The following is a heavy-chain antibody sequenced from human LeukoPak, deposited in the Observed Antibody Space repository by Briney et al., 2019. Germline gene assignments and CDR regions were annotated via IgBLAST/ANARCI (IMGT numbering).Heavy chain of an antibody. V-gene: IGHV4-39*07. CDR1: GGSISSSSYY. D-gene: IGHD6-13*01. CDR2: VYHSGTT. CDR3: ARVSYSSSWYYHYMDV. J-gene: IGHJ6*03. Sequence: SETLSLTCTVSGGSISSSSYYWGWVRQPPGKGLQWIGSVYHSGTTFYNPSLKSRVTISVDTSKNQFSLKLSSVTAADTAVYYCARVSYSSSWYYHYMDVWGKGTTVTVSS.